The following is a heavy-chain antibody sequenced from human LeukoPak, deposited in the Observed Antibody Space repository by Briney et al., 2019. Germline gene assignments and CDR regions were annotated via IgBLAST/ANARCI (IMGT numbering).Heavy chain of an antibody. CDR2: IKGKTDGGTT. V-gene: IGHV3-15*01. CDR3: TTGLRFGDY. D-gene: IGHD3-3*01. J-gene: IGHJ4*02. Sequence: GGSLRLSCTASGFTFSNAWMSWVRQAPGKGLEWVGRIKGKTDGGTTDYAAPVKGRFTISRDDSKNTLYLQMNSLKTEDTAVYYCTTGLRFGDYWGQGTLVTVSS. CDR1: GFTFSNAW.